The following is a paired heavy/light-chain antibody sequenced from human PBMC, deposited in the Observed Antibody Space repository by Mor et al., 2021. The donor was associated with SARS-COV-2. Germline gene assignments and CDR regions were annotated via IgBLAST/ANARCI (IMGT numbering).Heavy chain of an antibody. D-gene: IGHD2-2*01. CDR2: INQDGGQK. CDR3: AKYESYHFEY. J-gene: IGHJ4*02. V-gene: IGHV3-7*01. CDR1: GFSFSSNW. Sequence: EVQLVESGGGLVQPGGSLRVSCAASGFSFSSNWMGWVRQAPGKGLAWVAKINQDGGQKYYVDSVKGRFTVSRDNTKNSLYLQMNILRAEDTAVYYCAKYESYHFEYWGQGSLVTVSS.
Light chain of an antibody. CDR1: SSDVGGYNY. CDR2: DVS. V-gene: IGLV2-14*01. CDR3: SSYTSSGSYV. Sequence: QSALTQPASVSGSPGQSIAISCTGTSSDVGGYNYVSWYQQYPGKAPKLMIHDVSNRPSGVSDRFSGSKSGSTASLTISGLQAEDEADYYCSSYTSSGSYVFGTGTKVTVL. J-gene: IGLJ1*01.